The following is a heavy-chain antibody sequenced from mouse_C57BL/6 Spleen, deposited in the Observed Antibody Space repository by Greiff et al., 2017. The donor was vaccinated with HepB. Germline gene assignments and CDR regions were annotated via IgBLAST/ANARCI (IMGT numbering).Heavy chain of an antibody. CDR2: IDPENGDT. CDR1: GFNIKDDY. D-gene: IGHD3-2*02. J-gene: IGHJ2*01. CDR3: TTVSQYYFDY. V-gene: IGHV14-4*01. Sequence: DVKLVESGAELVRPGASVKLSCTASGFNIKDDYMHWVKQRPEQGLEWIGWIDPENGDTEYASKFQGKATITADTSSNTAYLQLSSLTSEDTAVYYCTTVSQYYFDYWGQGTTLTVSS.